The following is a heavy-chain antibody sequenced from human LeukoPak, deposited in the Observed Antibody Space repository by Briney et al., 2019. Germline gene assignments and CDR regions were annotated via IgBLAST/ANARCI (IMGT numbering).Heavy chain of an antibody. Sequence: GSLRLSCAVSGFTFSDYYMTWIRQPPGKGLELVSYISTSSRYINYADSVKGRFTISRDNAKNSLYLQINSLRAEDTAVYYCAAGAAAGTGDYWGQGTLVTVSS. CDR2: ISTSSRYI. CDR1: GFTFSDYY. CDR3: AAGAAAGTGDY. V-gene: IGHV3-11*03. J-gene: IGHJ4*02. D-gene: IGHD6-13*01.